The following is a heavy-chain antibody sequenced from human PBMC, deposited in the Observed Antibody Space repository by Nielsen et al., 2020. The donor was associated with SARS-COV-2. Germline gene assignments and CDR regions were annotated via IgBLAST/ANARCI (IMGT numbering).Heavy chain of an antibody. Sequence: EGSLRLSCAASGFTFSNAWMSWVRQAPGRGLVWISHIDKHGIDATHADSVKGRFTISRDNAKNSIYLQMNSLRGEDTAVYYCRGWLATFDIWGQGTLVTVSS. V-gene: IGHV3-74*01. CDR3: RGWLATFDI. J-gene: IGHJ3*02. CDR1: GFTFSNAW. D-gene: IGHD3-22*01. CDR2: IDKHGIDA.